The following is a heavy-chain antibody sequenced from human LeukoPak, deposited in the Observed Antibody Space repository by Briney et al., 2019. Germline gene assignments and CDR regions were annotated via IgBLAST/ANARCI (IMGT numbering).Heavy chain of an antibody. CDR3: ARDRDFPRDQLDY. CDR2: IWYDGSNK. Sequence: PGGSLRLSCAASGFTFSSYGMHWVRQAPGKGLEWVAVIWYDGSNKYYADSVKGRFTISRDNSKNILYLQMNSLRAEDTALYYCARDRDFPRDQLDYWGQGTLVTVSS. J-gene: IGHJ4*02. D-gene: IGHD2-21*02. V-gene: IGHV3-33*01. CDR1: GFTFSSYG.